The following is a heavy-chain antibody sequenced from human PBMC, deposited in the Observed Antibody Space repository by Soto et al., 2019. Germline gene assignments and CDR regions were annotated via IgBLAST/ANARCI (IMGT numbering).Heavy chain of an antibody. Sequence: VASVKVSCKASGYTFTGYYMHWVRQAPGQGLEWMGWINPNSGGTNYAQKLQGRVTMTRDTSISTAYMELSRLRSYDTAVYYCAREGYCSGGSCQNRYSWFDPWGQGTLVTVSS. V-gene: IGHV1-2*02. CDR2: INPNSGGT. D-gene: IGHD2-15*01. J-gene: IGHJ5*02. CDR1: GYTFTGYY. CDR3: AREGYCSGGSCQNRYSWFDP.